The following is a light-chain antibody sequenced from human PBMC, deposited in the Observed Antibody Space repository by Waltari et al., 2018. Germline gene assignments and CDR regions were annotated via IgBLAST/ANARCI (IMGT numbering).Light chain of an antibody. CDR1: ILNIGNFY. J-gene: IGLJ2*01. Sequence: QSVLTQPPPVSAAPRQPVPISSFGSILNIGNFYVSWSHQVPGAAPKLLMYDNNKRPSGIPDRFSASKSGTSATLGITGLQIGDEADYYCATWDNSLSEVVFGGGTKLTVL. CDR2: DNN. V-gene: IGLV1-51*01. CDR3: ATWDNSLSEVV.